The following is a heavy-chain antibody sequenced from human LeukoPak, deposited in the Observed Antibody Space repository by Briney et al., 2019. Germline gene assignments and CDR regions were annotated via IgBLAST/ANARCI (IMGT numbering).Heavy chain of an antibody. CDR1: GFTLSIYE. V-gene: IGHV3-48*03. CDR2: ISSDGTI. Sequence: GGSLRLSCAASGFTLSIYEMNWVRQAPGKGLEWVSYISSDGTIYNADSVRGRFTTSRDNAKNSMHLQMNSLRVEDTAVYYCARGRTGSFYSDYWGQGTLVTVSS. J-gene: IGHJ4*02. CDR3: ARGRTGSFYSDY. D-gene: IGHD6-6*01.